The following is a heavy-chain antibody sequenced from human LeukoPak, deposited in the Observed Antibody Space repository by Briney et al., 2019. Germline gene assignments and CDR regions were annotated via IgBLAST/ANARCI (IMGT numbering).Heavy chain of an antibody. J-gene: IGHJ4*02. Sequence: GGSLRLSCAASGFTFSSYSMNWVRQAPGKGLEWVSSISSDSSHKYYADLVRSRFTISRDNAKNSLYLQMNSLRAEDTAVYYCAKDSSGWWSDYWGQGTLVTVSS. V-gene: IGHV3-21*01. D-gene: IGHD6-19*01. CDR1: GFTFSSYS. CDR2: ISSDSSHK. CDR3: AKDSSGWWSDY.